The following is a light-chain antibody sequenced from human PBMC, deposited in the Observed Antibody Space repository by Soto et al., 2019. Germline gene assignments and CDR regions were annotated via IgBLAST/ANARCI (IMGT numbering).Light chain of an antibody. CDR1: QSVSTN. Sequence: EIVMTQYPATLSVSPGERAALSCRASQSVSTNLAWYQQKPGQAPRLLIYGAYTRATGIPARFSGSGSGTEFTLTISSLQSEDFAVYYCQQYNNWPPLTFGGGTKVEIK. CDR3: QQYNNWPPLT. CDR2: GAY. V-gene: IGKV3-15*01. J-gene: IGKJ4*01.